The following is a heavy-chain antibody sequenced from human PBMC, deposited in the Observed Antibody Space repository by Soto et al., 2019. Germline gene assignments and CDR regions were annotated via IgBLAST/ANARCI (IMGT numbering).Heavy chain of an antibody. Sequence: QVQLVQSGAEVKKPGSSVKVSCKASGGTFSSYAISWVRQAPGQGLEWMGGIIPISGTANYAQKFQGRVTITADESTRTAYMELSSLRSEATAVYYCARSQGSSTSLEIYYYYYYGMDVCGQGTTVTVSS. V-gene: IGHV1-69*01. D-gene: IGHD2-2*01. CDR1: GGTFSSYA. CDR2: IIPISGTA. J-gene: IGHJ6*02. CDR3: ARSQGSSTSLEIYYYYYYGMDV.